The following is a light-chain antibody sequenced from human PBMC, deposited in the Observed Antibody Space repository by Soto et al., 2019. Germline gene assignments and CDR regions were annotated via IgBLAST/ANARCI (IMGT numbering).Light chain of an antibody. V-gene: IGLV3-21*04. CDR2: FDS. J-gene: IGLJ1*01. CDR3: QLWDVGSDHYV. Sequence: SSELTQPPSVSVAPGETARISCEGNNIRDKLVHWYQQRPGQAPVLVMYFDSERPSGIPERFSGSNSGNTATLIITRVEAGDEADYYCQLWDVGSDHYVFGSGTKVTVL. CDR1: NIRDKL.